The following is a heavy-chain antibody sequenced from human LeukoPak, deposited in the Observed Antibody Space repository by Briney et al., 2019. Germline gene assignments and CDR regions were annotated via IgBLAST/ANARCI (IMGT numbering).Heavy chain of an antibody. V-gene: IGHV4-39*01. Sequence: SETLSLTCTVSGGSISSRSYYWGWIRQPPGKGLEWIGSIYYRGSTYLNPTLKSRVTISVDTSKNQFSLKLTSVTAADTAVYYCARVGSGNHDYWGQGTLVTVSS. CDR3: ARVGSGNHDY. CDR2: IYYRGST. D-gene: IGHD1-26*01. CDR1: GGSISSRSYY. J-gene: IGHJ4*02.